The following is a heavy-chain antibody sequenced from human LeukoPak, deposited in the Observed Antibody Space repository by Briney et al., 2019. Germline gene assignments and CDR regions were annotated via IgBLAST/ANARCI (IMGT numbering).Heavy chain of an antibody. V-gene: IGHV3-53*01. J-gene: IGHJ4*02. CDR3: AKSQGGWYFDY. CDR1: GFTVGNNY. CDR2: IFSHGET. Sequence: PGGSLRLSCAASGFTVGNNYMNWVRQAPGKGLEWVSLIFSHGETSYADSVKGRFTISRDNSKNTLYLQMNSLRAEDTAVYYCAKSQGGWYFDYWGQGTLVTVSS. D-gene: IGHD6-19*01.